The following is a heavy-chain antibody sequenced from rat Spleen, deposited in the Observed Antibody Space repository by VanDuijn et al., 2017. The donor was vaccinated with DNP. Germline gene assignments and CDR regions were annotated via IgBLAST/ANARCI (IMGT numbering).Heavy chain of an antibody. Sequence: EVQVVESGGGLVQPKGSLKLSCAASGFDFNSYTTSWVRQAPGKGLDWVAYLTYDGGNTYYPDSVKGRFTISRDNAENTVYLQMNSLRSEDMATYYCARPVIYTTDYYGYFDYWGQGVMVTVSS. V-gene: IGHV5-22*01. CDR3: ARPVIYTTDYYGYFDY. CDR2: LTYDGGNT. D-gene: IGHD1-6*01. J-gene: IGHJ2*01. CDR1: GFDFNSYT.